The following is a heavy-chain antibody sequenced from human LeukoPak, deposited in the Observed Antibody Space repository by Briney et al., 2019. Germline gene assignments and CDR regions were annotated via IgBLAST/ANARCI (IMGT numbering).Heavy chain of an antibody. V-gene: IGHV4-59*08. Sequence: KPSETLSLTCTVSGGSISTYYWSWLRQPPGKGLEWIGYVSYSGSTNYNPSLKTLKSRVTISVDTSKNQFSLKVSSVTAADTAVYYCARLQGRGDNCLDFWGRGALVTVSS. CDR2: VSYSGST. D-gene: IGHD1-20*01. CDR3: ARLQGRGDNCLDF. CDR1: GGSISTYY. J-gene: IGHJ4*02.